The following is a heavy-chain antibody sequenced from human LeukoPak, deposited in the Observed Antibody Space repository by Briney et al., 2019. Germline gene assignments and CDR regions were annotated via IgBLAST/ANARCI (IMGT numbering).Heavy chain of an antibody. D-gene: IGHD3-3*01. CDR1: GFTFSSYS. CDR2: ISSSRSYI. Sequence: GGSLRLSCAASGFTFSSYSMNWVRQAPGKGLEWVSFISSSRSYIYYADSVKGRFTISRDNAKNSLYLQMNSLRAEDTAVYYCARGAYDFWSGYYLRVSPFDYWGQGTLVTVSS. V-gene: IGHV3-21*01. J-gene: IGHJ4*02. CDR3: ARGAYDFWSGYYLRVSPFDY.